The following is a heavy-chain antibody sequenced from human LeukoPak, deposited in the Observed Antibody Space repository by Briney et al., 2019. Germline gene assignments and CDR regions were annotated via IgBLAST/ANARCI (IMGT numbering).Heavy chain of an antibody. J-gene: IGHJ4*02. V-gene: IGHV4-61*02. CDR3: AREDYGRDY. D-gene: IGHD4-17*01. CDR2: IYTSGST. Sequence: SETLSLTCTVSGGSISSGSYYWSWIRQPAGKGLEWIGRIYTSGSTNYNPSLKSRVTISVDASKNQFSLKLSSVTAADTAVYYCAREDYGRDYWGQGTLVTVSS. CDR1: GGSISSGSYY.